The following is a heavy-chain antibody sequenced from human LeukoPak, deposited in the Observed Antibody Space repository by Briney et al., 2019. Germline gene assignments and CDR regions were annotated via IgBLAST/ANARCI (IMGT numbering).Heavy chain of an antibody. CDR2: INHSGST. CDR1: GGSFSGYY. CDR3: ARGQSIAAAGTFDY. D-gene: IGHD6-13*01. Sequence: SETLSLTCVVYGGSFSGYYWSWIRQPPGKGLEWIGEINHSGSTHYNPSLKSRVTISVDTSKNQFSLKLSSVTAADTAVYYCARGQSIAAAGTFDYWGQGTLVTVSS. J-gene: IGHJ4*02. V-gene: IGHV4-34*01.